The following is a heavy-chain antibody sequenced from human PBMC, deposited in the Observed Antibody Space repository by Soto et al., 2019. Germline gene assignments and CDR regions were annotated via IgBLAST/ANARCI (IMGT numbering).Heavy chain of an antibody. Sequence: QTLSLTPVVSGDSVSRKSAAWNWIRQSPSRGLECLGRIYYRSKWYNKYAVSVKSRIIINPDTSKIQLSLEPNSVTPDDTAVDFWATAGKEGAVDYWGQGTLVTVSS. V-gene: IGHV6-1*01. CDR2: IYYRSKWYN. J-gene: IGHJ4*02. CDR3: ATAGKEGAVDY. D-gene: IGHD1-26*01. CDR1: GDSVSRKSAA.